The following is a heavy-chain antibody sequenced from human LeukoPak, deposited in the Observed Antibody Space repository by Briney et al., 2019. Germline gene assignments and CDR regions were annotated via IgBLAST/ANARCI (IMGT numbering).Heavy chain of an antibody. CDR1: GYSFTTYW. J-gene: IGHJ4*02. CDR3: ARPPILGATRSPFDY. D-gene: IGHD1-26*01. Sequence: GESLKISCKGSGYSFTTYWIGWVRQMPGKGLEWMGIIYPGDSDTRYSPSFQGQVTISADKSINTAYLQWSSLKASDTAMYFCARPPILGATRSPFDYWGQGTLVTVSS. V-gene: IGHV5-51*01. CDR2: IYPGDSDT.